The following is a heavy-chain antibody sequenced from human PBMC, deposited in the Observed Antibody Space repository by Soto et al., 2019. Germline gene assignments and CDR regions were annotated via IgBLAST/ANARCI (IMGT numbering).Heavy chain of an antibody. J-gene: IGHJ4*02. D-gene: IGHD6-19*01. V-gene: IGHV3-23*01. Sequence: GGSLRLSCTASGFTFSSYAMSWVRQAPGKGLEWVSAISGSGGSTYYADSGKGRLPISRENSKNTLYLQLNSLRAEDKAVYYCAKPIIAVAGFDYWGQGTLVTVSS. CDR2: ISGSGGST. CDR1: GFTFSSYA. CDR3: AKPIIAVAGFDY.